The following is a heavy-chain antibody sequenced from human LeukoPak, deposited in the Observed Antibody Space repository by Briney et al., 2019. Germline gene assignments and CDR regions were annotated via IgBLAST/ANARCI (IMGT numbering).Heavy chain of an antibody. J-gene: IGHJ3*02. CDR2: ISAYNGNT. CDR1: GYTFTSYG. V-gene: IGHV1-18*01. D-gene: IGHD3-22*01. CDR3: ARVQRITMIVVVSNDAFGI. Sequence: ASVKVSCKASGYTFTSYGISWVRQAPGQGLEWMGWISAYNGNTNYAQKLQGRVTMTTDTSTSTAYMELRSLRSDDTAVYYCARVQRITMIVVVSNDAFGIWGQGTMVTVSS.